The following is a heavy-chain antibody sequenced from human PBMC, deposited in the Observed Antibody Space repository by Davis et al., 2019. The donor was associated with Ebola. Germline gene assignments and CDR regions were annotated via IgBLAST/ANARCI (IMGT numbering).Heavy chain of an antibody. D-gene: IGHD3-22*01. J-gene: IGHJ5*02. CDR3: AREADESSGYHNWFDP. CDR2: INPNSGGT. V-gene: IGHV1-2*02. CDR1: GYTFSGNY. Sequence: AASVKVSCKASGYTFSGNYMHWVRQAPGQGLQWMGWINPNSGGTNYAQKFQGRVTMTRDTSISTAYMALSRLRSDDTAVYYCAREADESSGYHNWFDPWGQGTLVTVSS.